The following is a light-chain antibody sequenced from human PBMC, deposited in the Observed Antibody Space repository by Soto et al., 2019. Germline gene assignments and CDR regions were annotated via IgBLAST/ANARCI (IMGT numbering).Light chain of an antibody. CDR1: QIISSY. J-gene: IGKJ2*01. V-gene: IGKV1-39*01. CDR2: ASS. Sequence: DIQMTQSPASLSASVGDRVTITCRARQIISSYLNWYQQKPGKAPKILIYASSSLQSGVPSRFSGSGAGTDFTLNISSLQPEDFATYYCQQSYRTPYTFGQGTKLEIK. CDR3: QQSYRTPYT.